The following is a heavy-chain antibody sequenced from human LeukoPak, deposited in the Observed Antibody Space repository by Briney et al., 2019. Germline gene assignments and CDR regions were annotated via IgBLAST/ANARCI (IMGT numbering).Heavy chain of an antibody. CDR3: AREEEMATMVY. CDR1: GFTVSNNY. D-gene: IGHD5-24*01. J-gene: IGHJ4*02. CDR2: IYSGGST. V-gene: IGHV3-53*01. Sequence: AGGSLRLSCAASGFTVSNNYMSWVRQAPGKGLEWVSVIYSGGSTYYADSVKGRFTISRDNSKNTLYLQMNSLRAEDTAVYYCAREEEMATMVYWGQGTLVTVSS.